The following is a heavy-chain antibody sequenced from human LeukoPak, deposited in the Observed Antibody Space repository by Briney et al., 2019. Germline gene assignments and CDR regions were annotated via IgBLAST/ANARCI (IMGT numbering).Heavy chain of an antibody. J-gene: IGHJ4*02. D-gene: IGHD2/OR15-2a*01. CDR2: LSYTGKT. CDR3: SEGYFEPFDH. Sequence: SETLSLTCVLSGASVSSSHWNWIRHLPGKGLEWIGCLSYTGKTDYNPSLTSRVTISLDTSKNQVSLKLRSVTAADTAVYYCSEGYFEPFDHWGQGTLVTVSS. V-gene: IGHV4-59*02. CDR1: GASVSSSH.